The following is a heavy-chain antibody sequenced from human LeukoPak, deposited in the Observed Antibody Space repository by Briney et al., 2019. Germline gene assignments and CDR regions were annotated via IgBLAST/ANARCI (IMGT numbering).Heavy chain of an antibody. D-gene: IGHD6-19*01. CDR2: IYSGGST. Sequence: PGGSLRLSCAASGFTVSSNYMSWVRQAPRKGLEWVSVIYSGGSTYYADSVKGRFTISRDNSKNTLYLQMNSLRAEDTAVYYCARDKGGVRYSSGWYRSYYFDYWGQGTLVTVSS. J-gene: IGHJ4*02. V-gene: IGHV3-53*01. CDR1: GFTVSSNY. CDR3: ARDKGGVRYSSGWYRSYYFDY.